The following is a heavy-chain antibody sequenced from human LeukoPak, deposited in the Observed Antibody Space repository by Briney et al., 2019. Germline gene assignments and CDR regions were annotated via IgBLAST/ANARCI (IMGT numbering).Heavy chain of an antibody. CDR2: IYSNDNT. D-gene: IGHD1-14*01. Sequence: GGSLRLSCAASAFTVNSNYMSWVRQAPGKGLEWVSVIYSNDNTYYADSVKGRFTISRDISKSTLYLQMNSLRPEETAVYYCARDLWDATGYWGQGTLVTVSS. CDR1: AFTVNSNY. CDR3: ARDLWDATGY. J-gene: IGHJ4*02. V-gene: IGHV3-66*03.